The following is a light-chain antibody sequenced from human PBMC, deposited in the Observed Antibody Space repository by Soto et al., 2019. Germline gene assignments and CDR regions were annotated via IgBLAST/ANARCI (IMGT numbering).Light chain of an antibody. CDR3: KQYNNWPT. J-gene: IGKJ5*01. CDR2: GAS. Sequence: EIVMTQSPATLSVSPGERATLSCRASQSVSSNLAWYQQKPGQAPRLLIYGASTRATGIPARFSGSGSGTEFTLTISSLQSEDFAVYYCKQYNNWPTFGQGTRREIK. CDR1: QSVSSN. V-gene: IGKV3D-15*01.